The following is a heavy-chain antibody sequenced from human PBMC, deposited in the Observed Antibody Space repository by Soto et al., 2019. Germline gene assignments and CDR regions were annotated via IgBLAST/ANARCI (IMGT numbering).Heavy chain of an antibody. V-gene: IGHV4-39*01. Sequence: QLQLQESGPGLVKPSETLSLTCTVSGGSISSSSYYWGWIRQPPGKGLEWIGSIYYSGSTYYNPSLKSRVTISVDTSKNQFSLKLSSVTAADTAVYYCAVIGTKNYYYGMDVWGQGTTVTVSS. CDR2: IYYSGST. CDR3: AVIGTKNYYYGMDV. J-gene: IGHJ6*02. D-gene: IGHD1-1*01. CDR1: GGSISSSSYY.